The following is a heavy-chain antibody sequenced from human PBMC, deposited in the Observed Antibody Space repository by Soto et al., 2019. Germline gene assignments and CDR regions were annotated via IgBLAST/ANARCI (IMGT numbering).Heavy chain of an antibody. Sequence: GGSLRLSCAASGFTFSSYAMSWVRQAPGKGLEWVSGISVSGDSTYYAGSVKGRFTISRDNSKSTLYLQMNSLRAEDTAVYYCAKIFRYGDPEYWGQGALVTVS. CDR1: GFTFSSYA. CDR3: AKIFRYGDPEY. D-gene: IGHD2-21*02. J-gene: IGHJ4*02. CDR2: ISVSGDST. V-gene: IGHV3-23*01.